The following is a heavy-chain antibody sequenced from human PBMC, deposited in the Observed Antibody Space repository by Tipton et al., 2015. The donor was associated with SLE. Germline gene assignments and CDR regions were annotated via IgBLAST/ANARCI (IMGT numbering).Heavy chain of an antibody. CDR1: GYSISSGYY. CDR2: IFYSGST. D-gene: IGHD2-15*01. Sequence: TLSLTCTVSGYSISSGYYWGWIRQPPGKGLEWIGGIFYSGSTYYNPSVKSRVTISVDTSKNQFSLKLSCVTAADTAVYYCARRVVGDGFDIWGQGTMVTVSS. J-gene: IGHJ3*02. CDR3: ARRVVGDGFDI. V-gene: IGHV4-38-2*02.